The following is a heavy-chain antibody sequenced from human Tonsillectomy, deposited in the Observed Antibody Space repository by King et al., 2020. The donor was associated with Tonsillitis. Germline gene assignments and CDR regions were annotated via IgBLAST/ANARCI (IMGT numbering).Heavy chain of an antibody. V-gene: IGHV3-15*01. Sequence: VQLVESGGGLVKPGGSLRLSCAASGFTFSDAWMSWVRQAPGKGLEWVGRIKSKTDGETTDYIAPVRGRFAVSRDGARNSLYLQMNSLQTEDTAVYYCTTTRRVTAAGTGGDFDNWGQGTQVTVSS. J-gene: IGHJ4*02. D-gene: IGHD6-13*01. CDR2: IKSKTDGETT. CDR1: GFTFSDAW. CDR3: TTTRRVTAAGTGGDFDN.